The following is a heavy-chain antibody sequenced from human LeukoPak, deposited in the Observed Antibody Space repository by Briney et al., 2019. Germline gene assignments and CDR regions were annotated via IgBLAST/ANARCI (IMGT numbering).Heavy chain of an antibody. CDR3: AKPYSGTILTGWFDP. V-gene: IGHV3-23*01. J-gene: IGHJ5*02. CDR1: GFTFSSYA. CDR2: IRGSGGST. D-gene: IGHD3-9*01. Sequence: SGGSLRLSCAASGFTFSSYAMTWVRQAPGKGLEWFSIIRGSGGSTSYADSVKGRFTISRDNSKNTLYLQMNSLRAEDTALYYCAKPYSGTILTGWFDPWGQGTLVTVSS.